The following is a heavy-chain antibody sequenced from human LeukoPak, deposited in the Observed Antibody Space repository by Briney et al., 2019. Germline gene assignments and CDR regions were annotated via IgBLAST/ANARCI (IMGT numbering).Heavy chain of an antibody. CDR1: GFTFSSYG. V-gene: IGHV3-30*18. CDR3: AKEGPFSAIFGVVIRAFDY. D-gene: IGHD3-3*01. Sequence: PGGSLRLSCAASGFTFSSYGMHWVRQAPGKGLEWVAVISYDGSNKYYADSVKGRFTISRDNSKNTLHLQMNSLRAEDTAVYYCAKEGPFSAIFGVVIRAFDYWGQGTLVTVSS. CDR2: ISYDGSNK. J-gene: IGHJ4*02.